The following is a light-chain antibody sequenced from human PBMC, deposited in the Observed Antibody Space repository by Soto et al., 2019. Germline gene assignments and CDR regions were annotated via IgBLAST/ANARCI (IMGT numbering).Light chain of an antibody. V-gene: IGKV1-39*01. Sequence: DIQMTQSPSTLSASVGDRVTITCRASQSISTYLNWYQQKLGRAPTLLIYAASSLQSGVLSRFSGGGSGTDFTLTISSLQPEDFAMYFCQQCYSSPRTFGQGTKVEIK. CDR3: QQCYSSPRT. CDR2: AAS. J-gene: IGKJ1*01. CDR1: QSISTY.